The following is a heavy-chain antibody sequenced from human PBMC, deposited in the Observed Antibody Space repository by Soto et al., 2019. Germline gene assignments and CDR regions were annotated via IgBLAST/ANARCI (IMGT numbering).Heavy chain of an antibody. CDR1: GFTFSDYA. D-gene: IGHD6-19*01. CDR2: VSHDGRNT. V-gene: IGHV3-30*18. J-gene: IGHJ4*02. Sequence: VQLVESGGGVVQPGRSLRLSCAASGFTFSDYAMHWVREATGKGLEWVAVVSHDGRNTHYADSVKGRFAISRDSSKNTVSLDMTSLRAEDTAAYYCAKGGRQWLVTSDFFYWGQGVLVIVSS. CDR3: AKGGRQWLVTSDFFY.